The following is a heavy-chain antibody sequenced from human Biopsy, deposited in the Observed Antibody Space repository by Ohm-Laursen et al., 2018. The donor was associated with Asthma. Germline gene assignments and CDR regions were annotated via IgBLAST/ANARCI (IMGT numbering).Heavy chain of an antibody. J-gene: IGHJ3*02. CDR3: VRDGTDDAFDI. D-gene: IGHD1-1*01. V-gene: IGHV3-30*15. Sequence: SLRLSCAASGFSFSNFAIHWVRQAPGKGLKWVGVISKDASTQDYADSVKGRFTMARDNSKNTLDLQMSSLREEDTAVYYCVRDGTDDAFDIWGQGTVVSVSS. CDR1: GFSFSNFA. CDR2: ISKDASTQ.